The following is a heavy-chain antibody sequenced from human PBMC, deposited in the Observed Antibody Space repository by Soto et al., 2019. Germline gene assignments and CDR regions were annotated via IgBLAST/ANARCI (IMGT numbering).Heavy chain of an antibody. J-gene: IGHJ5*01. D-gene: IGHD3-16*01. V-gene: IGHV3-23*01. CDR1: GFKFSNYA. CDR2: ISATGGGT. CDR3: AKDPTEGGNSALYFDF. Sequence: PGGSLRLSCAASGFKFSNYAMSWVRQAPGKGLEWVSLISATGGGTYYADSVKGRFTISRDNSHNTLYLQVHSLTAEDTAVYYCAKDPTEGGNSALYFDFWGQGAQVTVSS.